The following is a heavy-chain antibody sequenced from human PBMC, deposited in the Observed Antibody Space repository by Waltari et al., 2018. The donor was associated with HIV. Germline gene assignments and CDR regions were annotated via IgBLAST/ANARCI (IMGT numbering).Heavy chain of an antibody. CDR2: ISGTGEET. Sequence: EVQLSESGGDLVQPGGSLTLSCVVSGFSFRSSGMNWVRQAPGGGLQWVSLISGTGEETFYSDAVKGRFTISRDDDKNTLYLQMNSLRAEDSAIYYCVRDSSSGRYFGVDWFFDFWGRGTLVTVSS. D-gene: IGHD1-26*01. J-gene: IGHJ2*01. CDR3: VRDSSSGRYFGVDWFFDF. CDR1: GFSFRSSG. V-gene: IGHV3-23*01.